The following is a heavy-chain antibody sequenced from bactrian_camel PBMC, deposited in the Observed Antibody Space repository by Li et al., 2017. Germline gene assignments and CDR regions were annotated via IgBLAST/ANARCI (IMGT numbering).Heavy chain of an antibody. J-gene: IGHJ4*01. V-gene: IGHV3S53*01. D-gene: IGHD3*01. CDR1: GSIQRTNC. CDR2: DNGVGTT. CDR3: TKDRSYGTRNWVQST. Sequence: HVQLVESGGGSVQAGGSLRLSCAASGSIQRTNCMGWFCQAPGKERDWVATDNGVGTTYYGDSVKGRFAISRDNAKNMLYLQMNSLRPEDTAMYYCTKDRSYGTRNWVQSTRGQGTQVTVS.